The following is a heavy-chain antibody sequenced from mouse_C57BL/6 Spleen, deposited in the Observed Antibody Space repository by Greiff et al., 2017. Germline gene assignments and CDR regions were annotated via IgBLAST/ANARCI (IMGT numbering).Heavy chain of an antibody. V-gene: IGHV5-17*01. Sequence: EVKVVESGGGLVKPGGSLKLSCAASGFTFSDYGMHWVRQAPEKGLEWVAYISSGSSTIYYADTVKGRFTISRDNAKNTLFLQMTSLRSEDTAMYYCARTALEGYFDYWGQGTTLTVSS. CDR2: ISSGSSTI. D-gene: IGHD1-2*01. CDR1: GFTFSDYG. CDR3: ARTALEGYFDY. J-gene: IGHJ2*01.